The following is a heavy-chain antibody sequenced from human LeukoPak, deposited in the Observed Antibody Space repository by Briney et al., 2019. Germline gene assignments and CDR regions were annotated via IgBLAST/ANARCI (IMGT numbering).Heavy chain of an antibody. J-gene: IGHJ3*02. Sequence: GGSLRLSCAASGLTLRTYWMHWVRQAPGKGLVWVSRINSDGSSTTYADSVKGRFTISRDNAKNTLYLQMNSLRAEDTAVYYCARVEMATIQAFDIWGQGTMVTVSS. V-gene: IGHV3-74*03. CDR2: INSDGSST. D-gene: IGHD5-24*01. CDR3: ARVEMATIQAFDI. CDR1: GLTLRTYW.